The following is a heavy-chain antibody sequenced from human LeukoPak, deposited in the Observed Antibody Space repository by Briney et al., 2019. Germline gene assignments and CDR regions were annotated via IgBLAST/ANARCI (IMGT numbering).Heavy chain of an antibody. V-gene: IGHV3-23*01. J-gene: IGHJ6*03. D-gene: IGHD7-27*01. Sequence: PGRFLRLSCAASGFASGFTFSDYAVSWVRQAPGTGPEWVASVNGRGATTYYADSVRGRFTISRDNSKNTVYLQMISLGADDTAVYFCAKAPATGEGYYFYYMDVWGKGTTVTVSS. CDR1: GFTFSDYA. CDR3: AKAPATGEGYYFYYMDV. CDR2: VNGRGATT.